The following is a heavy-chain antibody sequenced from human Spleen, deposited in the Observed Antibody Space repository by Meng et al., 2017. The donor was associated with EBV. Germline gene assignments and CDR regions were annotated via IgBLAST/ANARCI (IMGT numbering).Heavy chain of an antibody. Sequence: QVQLERSGAEVKKPGASVKVSCKASGYTFTTHNINWVRQATGQGLDWMGWMNPNNGYAGFAQKFQGRVTMTRDTSINTAYMEASGLRSDDTAVYYCARGGESGYSYGSSDFDYWGQGTLVTVSS. D-gene: IGHD5-18*01. CDR3: ARGGESGYSYGSSDFDY. CDR1: GYTFTTHN. CDR2: MNPNNGYA. J-gene: IGHJ4*02. V-gene: IGHV1-8*01.